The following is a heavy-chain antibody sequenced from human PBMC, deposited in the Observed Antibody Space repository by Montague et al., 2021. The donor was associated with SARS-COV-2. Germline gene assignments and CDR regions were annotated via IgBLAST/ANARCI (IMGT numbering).Heavy chain of an antibody. D-gene: IGHD4-17*01. V-gene: IGHV4-39*01. Sequence: SETLSLTCTVSGDSVSGSDHYWGWIRQPPGKGLGWLGIVYYSGXTXYXXXXKGRVTISIDASKNQFSLKLNSLTATDTAIYHCARRRLREDYFDFWGQGTLLTVSS. CDR2: VYYSGXT. CDR1: GDSVSGSDHY. J-gene: IGHJ4*02. CDR3: ARRRLREDYFDF.